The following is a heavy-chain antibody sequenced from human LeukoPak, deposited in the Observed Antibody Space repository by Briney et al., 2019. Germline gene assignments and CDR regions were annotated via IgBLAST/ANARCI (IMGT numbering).Heavy chain of an antibody. CDR2: IRYDGSNK. CDR3: AKLNPPDYYYYYMDV. J-gene: IGHJ6*03. V-gene: IGHV3-30*02. CDR1: GFTFSSYG. D-gene: IGHD1-14*01. Sequence: PGGSLRLSCAASGFTFSSYGMHWVRQAPGKGLEWVAFIRYDGSNKYYADSVKGRFTISRDNSKNTPYLQMNSLRAEDTAAYYCAKLNPPDYYYYYMDVWGKGTTVTVSS.